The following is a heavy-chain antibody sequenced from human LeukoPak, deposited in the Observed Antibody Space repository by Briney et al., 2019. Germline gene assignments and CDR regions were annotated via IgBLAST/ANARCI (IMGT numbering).Heavy chain of an antibody. J-gene: IGHJ4*02. Sequence: GGSLRLSCAASGFTFSSYAMSWVRQAPGKGLEWVSAISGSGGSTYYADSVKGRFTISRDNSKNTLYLQMNSLRAEDTAVYYCAKAGVAARQRAFYSDYWGQGTLVTVSS. CDR2: ISGSGGST. V-gene: IGHV3-23*01. D-gene: IGHD6-6*01. CDR3: AKAGVAARQRAFYSDY. CDR1: GFTFSSYA.